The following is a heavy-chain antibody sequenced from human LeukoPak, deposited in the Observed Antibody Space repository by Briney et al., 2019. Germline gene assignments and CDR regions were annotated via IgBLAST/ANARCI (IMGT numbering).Heavy chain of an antibody. Sequence: PSETLSLTCAVYGGSFSGYYWGWIRQPPGKGLEWIGSINYSGSTFYNPSLKSRVTISVDKSKNQFSLKLSSVTAADTAVYYCARAVGRITMVRGPDYWGQGTLVTVSS. CDR2: INYSGST. CDR3: ARAVGRITMVRGPDY. D-gene: IGHD3-10*01. J-gene: IGHJ4*02. V-gene: IGHV4-34*01. CDR1: GGSFSGYY.